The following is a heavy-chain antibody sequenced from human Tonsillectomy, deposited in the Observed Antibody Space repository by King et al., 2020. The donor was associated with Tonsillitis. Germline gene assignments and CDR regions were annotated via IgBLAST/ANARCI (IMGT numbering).Heavy chain of an antibody. V-gene: IGHV4-34*01. CDR3: AGVSGSYGGGFDS. CDR1: GGPFSDYY. CDR2: INHSGNT. Sequence: VQLQQWGAGLLKPSDTLSLTCAVYGGPFSDYYWSWIRQPPGKGLEWIGQINHSGNTNYNPSLKSGVTMSVDTPTNQVSVRLSSVTAADTADYYCAGVSGSYGGGFDSWGQGTLVTVSS. J-gene: IGHJ4*02. D-gene: IGHD1-26*01.